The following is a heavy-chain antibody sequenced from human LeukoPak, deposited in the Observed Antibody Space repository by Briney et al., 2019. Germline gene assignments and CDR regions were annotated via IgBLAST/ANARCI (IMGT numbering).Heavy chain of an antibody. CDR3: ARGSSGYTYGFDY. Sequence: GESLKISCKTSGYSFTSYWIGWVRQMPGKGLEWVGILHPGDSDSRYSPSFEGQVTISADKSINTAYLQWSSLRASDTAMYYCARGSSGYTYGFDYWGQGTLVTVSS. CDR1: GYSFTSYW. CDR2: LHPGDSDS. D-gene: IGHD5-18*01. V-gene: IGHV5-51*01. J-gene: IGHJ4*02.